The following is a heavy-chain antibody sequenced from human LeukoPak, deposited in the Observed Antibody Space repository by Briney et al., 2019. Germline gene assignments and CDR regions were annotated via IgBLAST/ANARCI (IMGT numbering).Heavy chain of an antibody. D-gene: IGHD2-2*01. CDR3: ARGSDIVVVPAANNRLDP. J-gene: IGHJ5*02. CDR2: INHSGST. V-gene: IGHV4-34*01. Sequence: SETLSLTCAVYGGSFSGYYWSWIRQPPGKGLEWIGEINHSGSTNYNPSLKSRVTISVDTSKNQFSLKLSSVTAADTAVYYCARGSDIVVVPAANNRLDPWGQGTLVTVSS. CDR1: GGSFSGYY.